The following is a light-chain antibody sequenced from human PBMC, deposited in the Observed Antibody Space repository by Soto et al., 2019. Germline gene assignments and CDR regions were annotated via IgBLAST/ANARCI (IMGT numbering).Light chain of an antibody. CDR1: QSVGRN. J-gene: IGKJ5*01. V-gene: IGKV3-11*01. Sequence: EIVLTQSPGTLSVSTGDRATLSCRASQSVGRNLAWYQQKPGQAPRLLIYGASTRATGIPVRFSGSGSGTYFTLTISSLEPEDFAVYYCQQRSNWPPRITFGQGTRLEIK. CDR2: GAS. CDR3: QQRSNWPPRIT.